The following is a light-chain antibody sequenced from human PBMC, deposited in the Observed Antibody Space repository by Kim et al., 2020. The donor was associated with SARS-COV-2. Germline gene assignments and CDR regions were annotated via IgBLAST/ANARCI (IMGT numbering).Light chain of an antibody. J-gene: IGKJ4*01. Sequence: EIIMTQSPATLSVSPGERATLSCRASQSVRSNFLAWYQQKPGQAPRLLIYGVSTRATGIPARFSGSGSGTEFTLTISSLQSEDFALYYCQQHSDWPLTFGGGTKVDIK. CDR3: QQHSDWPLT. CDR1: QSVRSN. CDR2: GVS. V-gene: IGKV3-15*01.